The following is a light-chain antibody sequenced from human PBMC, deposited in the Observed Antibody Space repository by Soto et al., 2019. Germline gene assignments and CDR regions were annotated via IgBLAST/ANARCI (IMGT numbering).Light chain of an antibody. Sequence: DIHMTQSPSSVSASVGDRVTITCRASQGISTWLAWYQQKPGKAPNLLIYEESTLQSGVPSRFSGSGSGTDFTLTISSLQPEDSATYYCQQANSLPPTFGQGTKVEI. V-gene: IGKV1-12*01. J-gene: IGKJ1*01. CDR1: QGISTW. CDR3: QQANSLPPT. CDR2: EES.